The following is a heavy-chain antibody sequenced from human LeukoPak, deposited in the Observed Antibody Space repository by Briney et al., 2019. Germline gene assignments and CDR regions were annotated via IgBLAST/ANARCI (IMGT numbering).Heavy chain of an antibody. V-gene: IGHV3-21*01. D-gene: IGHD4-17*01. CDR1: GFTVSSYS. CDR3: ARDPMTTVTRGWFDP. J-gene: IGHJ5*02. Sequence: GGSLRLSCAASGFTVSSYSMNWVRQAPGKGLEWVSSISSSSSYIYYADSVKGRFTISRDNAKNSLYLQMNSLRAEDTAVYYCARDPMTTVTRGWFDPWGQGTLVTVSS. CDR2: ISSSSSYI.